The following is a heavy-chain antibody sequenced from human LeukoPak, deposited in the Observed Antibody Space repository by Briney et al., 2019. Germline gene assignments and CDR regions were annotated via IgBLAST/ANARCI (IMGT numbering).Heavy chain of an antibody. J-gene: IGHJ4*02. CDR2: IIPILGIA. CDR3: ARVPVGATNPYFDY. D-gene: IGHD1-26*01. Sequence: GASVKVSCKASGGTFSSYAISWVRQAPGQGLEWMGRIIPILGIANYAQKFRGRVTITADKSTSTAYMELSSLRSDDTAVYYCARVPVGATNPYFDYWGQGTLVTVSS. V-gene: IGHV1-69*04. CDR1: GGTFSSYA.